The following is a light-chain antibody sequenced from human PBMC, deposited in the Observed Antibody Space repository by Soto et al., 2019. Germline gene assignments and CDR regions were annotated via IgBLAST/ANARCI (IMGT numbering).Light chain of an antibody. V-gene: IGKV3-15*01. CDR1: QSVSSK. CDR2: GAS. J-gene: IGKJ1*01. Sequence: EIVLTQSPGTLSVSPGERATLSCRASQSVSSKLAWYQQKPGQAPRLLFYGASTGATGIPARFSGSESETEFTLSISSLQSEDFAVYYCQQYNNWRGTFGQGTKVEIK. CDR3: QQYNNWRGT.